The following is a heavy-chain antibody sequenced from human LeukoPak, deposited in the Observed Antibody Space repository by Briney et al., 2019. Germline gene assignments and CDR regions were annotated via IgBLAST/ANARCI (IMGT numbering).Heavy chain of an antibody. J-gene: IGHJ4*02. V-gene: IGHV3-9*01. Sequence: PGRSLRLSCAASGFTFDDYAMHWVRQAPGKGLEWVSGISWNSGSIGYADSVKGRFTISRDNAKNSLYLQMNSLRAEDTALYYCAKSRGSAHRVAFDYWGQGTLVTVSS. CDR2: ISWNSGSI. D-gene: IGHD1-26*01. CDR1: GFTFDDYA. CDR3: AKSRGSAHRVAFDY.